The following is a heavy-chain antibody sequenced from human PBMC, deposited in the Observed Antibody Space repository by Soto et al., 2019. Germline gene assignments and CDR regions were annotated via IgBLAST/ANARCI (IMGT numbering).Heavy chain of an antibody. CDR2: IIPIFGTA. J-gene: IGHJ6*02. CDR3: ARDKIPRDSSGYWAHYYYGMDV. D-gene: IGHD3-22*01. V-gene: IGHV1-69*13. Sequence: SVKVSCKASGGTFSSYAISWVRQAPGQGLEWMGGIIPIFGTANYAQKFQGRVTITADESTSTAYMELSSLRSEDTAVYYCARDKIPRDSSGYWAHYYYGMDVWGQGTTVTVSS. CDR1: GGTFSSYA.